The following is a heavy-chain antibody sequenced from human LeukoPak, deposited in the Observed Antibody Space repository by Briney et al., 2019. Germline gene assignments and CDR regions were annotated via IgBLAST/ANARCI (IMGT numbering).Heavy chain of an antibody. V-gene: IGHV3-21*01. CDR1: GFTFSSCS. CDR3: ARGSRADAFDI. J-gene: IGHJ3*02. CDR2: ISSSSSYI. Sequence: KPGGSLRLSCAASGFTFSSCSMNWVRQAPGKGLEWVSSISSSSSYIYYADSVKGRFTISRDNAKNSLYLQMNSLRAEDTAVYYCARGSRADAFDIWGQGTMVTVSS.